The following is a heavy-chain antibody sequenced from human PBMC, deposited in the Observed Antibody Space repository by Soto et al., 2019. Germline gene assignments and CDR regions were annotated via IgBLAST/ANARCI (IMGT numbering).Heavy chain of an antibody. CDR1: GYTFTSYG. Sequence: QVQLVQSGAEVKKPGASVKVSCKASGYTFTSYGIRWVRQAPGQGIEWMGWISAYNGKTKYAQKLQGRVTMTTDTSTSTAYMELRILRSDDTAVYYCARDLSYGLCDYWGQGTLVTVSS. CDR2: ISAYNGKT. V-gene: IGHV1-18*01. CDR3: ARDLSYGLCDY. D-gene: IGHD5-18*01. J-gene: IGHJ4*02.